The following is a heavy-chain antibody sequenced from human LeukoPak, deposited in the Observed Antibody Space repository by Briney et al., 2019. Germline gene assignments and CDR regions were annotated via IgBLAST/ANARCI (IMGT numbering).Heavy chain of an antibody. CDR1: GFTFSAYW. CDR3: AKDRPDIVVVPAAILMGFDFDY. V-gene: IGHV3-7*03. Sequence: PGGSLRLSCAASGFTFSAYWMTWVRQAPGKGLAWVANIIEGGDVKYYADSVKGRFTISRDNSKNTLYLQMNSLRAEDTAVYYCAKDRPDIVVVPAAILMGFDFDYWGQGTLVTVSS. D-gene: IGHD2-2*01. J-gene: IGHJ4*02. CDR2: IIEGGDVK.